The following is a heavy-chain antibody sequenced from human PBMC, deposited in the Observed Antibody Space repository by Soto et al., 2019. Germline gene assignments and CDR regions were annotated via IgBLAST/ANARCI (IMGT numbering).Heavy chain of an antibody. J-gene: IGHJ4*02. CDR1: GFTFSSYS. CDR2: ISSSSSYI. CDR3: ARSRPITMIVVAGYYFDY. Sequence: GGSLRLSSAASGFTFSSYSMNWVRQAPGKGLEWVSSISSSSSYIYYADSVKGRFTISRDNAKNSLYLQMNSLRAEDTAVYYCARSRPITMIVVAGYYFDYWGQGTLVTVSS. D-gene: IGHD3-22*01. V-gene: IGHV3-21*01.